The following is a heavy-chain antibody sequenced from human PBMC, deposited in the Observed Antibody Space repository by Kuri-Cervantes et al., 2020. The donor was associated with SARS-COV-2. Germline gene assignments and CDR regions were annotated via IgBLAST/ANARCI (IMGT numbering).Heavy chain of an antibody. CDR3: ARGTGDLSRSDYYYYYYMDV. CDR1: GGSISSDSYF. J-gene: IGHJ6*03. V-gene: IGHV4-61*02. D-gene: IGHD7-27*01. CDR2: IYTSGST. Sequence: SCTVSGGSISSDSYFWSWIRQPAGKGLEWIGRIYTSGSTNYNPSLKSRVTISVDTSKNQFSLKLSSVTAADTAVYYCARGTGDLSRSDYYYYYYMDVWGKGTTVTVSS.